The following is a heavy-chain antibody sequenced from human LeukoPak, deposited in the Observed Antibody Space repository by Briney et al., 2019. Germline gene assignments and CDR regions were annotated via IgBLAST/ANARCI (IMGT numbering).Heavy chain of an antibody. CDR2: MNPNSGNT. V-gene: IGHV1-8*01. Sequence: ASAKVSCKASGYTFTSYDINWVRQATGQGLEWMGWMNPNSGNTGYAQKFQGRVTMTRNTSISTAYMELSSLRSEDTAVYYCAREGKRQGELYYDFWSGYYNWFDPWGQGTLVTVSS. CDR3: AREGKRQGELYYDFWSGYYNWFDP. CDR1: GYTFTSYD. D-gene: IGHD3-3*01. J-gene: IGHJ5*02.